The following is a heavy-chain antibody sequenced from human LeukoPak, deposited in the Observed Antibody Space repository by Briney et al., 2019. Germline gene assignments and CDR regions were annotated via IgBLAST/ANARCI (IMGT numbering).Heavy chain of an antibody. Sequence: PSETLSLTCNVSNGSINNDYWLWVRQPPGKGLEWIAYIDYSGYTDYNPSVKSRVTMSIDTSKSQFTLHLRSVSAADTAIYYCATCAPNRYWLAPWGQGILVTVFS. CDR2: IDYSGYT. CDR3: ATCAPNRYWLAP. CDR1: NGSINNDY. J-gene: IGHJ5*02. V-gene: IGHV4-59*08.